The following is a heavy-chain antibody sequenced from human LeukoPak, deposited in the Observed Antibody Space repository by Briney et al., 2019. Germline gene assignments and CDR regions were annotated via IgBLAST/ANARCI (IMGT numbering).Heavy chain of an antibody. CDR1: GGSVSRGSYY. D-gene: IGHD2-2*01. J-gene: IGHJ6*02. CDR2: IYYSGST. CDR3: AGDTGNLVVVPTASHYSSSLDV. Sequence: SETLSLTCTVSGGSVSRGSYYWSWIRQPPGKGLEWIGYIYYSGSTNYNPSLKSRVTISVDTSKHQFSLKLSSVTAADTAAHYCAGDTGNLVVVPTASHYSSSLDVSGQGTTVTVSS. V-gene: IGHV4-61*01.